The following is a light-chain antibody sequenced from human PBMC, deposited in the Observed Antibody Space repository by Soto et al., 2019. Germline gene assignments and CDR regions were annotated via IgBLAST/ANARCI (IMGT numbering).Light chain of an antibody. CDR2: AAS. CDR3: QQYGASPFT. V-gene: IGKV3-20*01. CDR1: QTMTRAY. J-gene: IGKJ3*01. Sequence: EIVLMQSPGTLSLSPGERATLSCRASQTMTRAYVAWYQQKPGQAPRLLIYAASYRATGISDKFSGSGSGTDFSLTISRLEPEDSAVYYCQQYGASPFTFGPGTRVEI.